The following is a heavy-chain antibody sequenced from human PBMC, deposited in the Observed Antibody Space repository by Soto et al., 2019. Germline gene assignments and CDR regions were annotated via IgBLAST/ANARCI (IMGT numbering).Heavy chain of an antibody. Sequence: ASVQVSCKASGYTFTSYAMHWVRPPPGQRLERMGLINAGNGNTKYSQECQGRVPITRDTAASTAYMELHILRSEATAVYYCARDRYDFRSSFLPMVYYGMDDWGQGTPVTVSS. CDR2: INAGNGNT. V-gene: IGHV1-3*01. CDR3: ARDRYDFRSSFLPMVYYGMDD. D-gene: IGHD3-3*01. J-gene: IGHJ6*02. CDR1: GYTFTSYA.